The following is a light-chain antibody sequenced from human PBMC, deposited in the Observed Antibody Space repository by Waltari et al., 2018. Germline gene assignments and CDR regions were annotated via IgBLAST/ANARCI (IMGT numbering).Light chain of an antibody. V-gene: IGLV2-23*01. CDR3: CSYAGRITFVV. CDR1: SSDLGGYNF. J-gene: IGLJ2*01. Sequence: QSALTQPASVSGSPGQSITISCTGTSSDLGGYNFVSWYQQHPGKAPKVLIYEGTKRPSGISNLFSGSKSGNTASLTISGLQAEDEADYYCCSYAGRITFVVFGGGTKLTVL. CDR2: EGT.